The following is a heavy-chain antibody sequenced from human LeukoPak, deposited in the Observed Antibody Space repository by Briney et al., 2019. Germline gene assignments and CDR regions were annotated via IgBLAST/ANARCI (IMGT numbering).Heavy chain of an antibody. CDR2: IYYIGNT. CDR1: GFPFNSYA. J-gene: IGHJ5*02. CDR3: ARGVASTMIVRFDP. V-gene: IGHV4-59*01. D-gene: IGHD3-22*01. Sequence: GSLRLSCAASGFPFNSYAMSWVRQAPGKGLEWIGYIYYIGNTNYNPSLKSRVAISVDMSKNQFSLMLNSVTAADTAVYYCARGVASTMIVRFDPWGQGTLVTVSS.